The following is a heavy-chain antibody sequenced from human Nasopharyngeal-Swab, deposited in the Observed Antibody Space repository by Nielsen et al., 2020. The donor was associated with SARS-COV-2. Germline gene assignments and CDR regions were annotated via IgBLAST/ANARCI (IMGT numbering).Heavy chain of an antibody. CDR1: GFTFSSYS. CDR3: AKEVPAGSSFDY. Sequence: GGSLRLSCAASGFTFSSYSLNWVRQAPGKGLEWVSYISSTSTIYHADSVKGRFTISRDNSKNTLYLQMNSLRAEDTAVYYCAKEVPAGSSFDYWGQGTLVTVSS. D-gene: IGHD3-10*01. J-gene: IGHJ4*02. CDR2: ISSTSTI. V-gene: IGHV3-48*01.